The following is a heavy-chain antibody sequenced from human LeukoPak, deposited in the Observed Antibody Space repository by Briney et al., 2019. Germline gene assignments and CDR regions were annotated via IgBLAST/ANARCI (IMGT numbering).Heavy chain of an antibody. CDR3: ARGLTPLPDLSRSFFDW. Sequence: GGSLRLSCAASGFTFSNYGMHWVRQAPGKGLEWVAFIRFDGTDKYYADSVKGRFTISRDNSKNTLYLQMNSLRAEDTAAYFCARGLTPLPDLSRSFFDWWGQGTLVTVSS. V-gene: IGHV3-30*02. CDR2: IRFDGTDK. CDR1: GFTFSNYG. D-gene: IGHD3-9*01. J-gene: IGHJ4*02.